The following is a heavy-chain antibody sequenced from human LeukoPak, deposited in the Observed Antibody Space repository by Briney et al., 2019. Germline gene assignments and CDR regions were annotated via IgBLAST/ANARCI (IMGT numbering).Heavy chain of an antibody. J-gene: IGHJ5*02. D-gene: IGHD4-4*01. CDR2: INSDGSST. Sequence: GGSLRLSCAASGFTFSSYWMHWVRQAPGKGLVWVSRINSDGSSTSYADSVKGRFTISRDNAKNTLYLQMNSLRAEDTAVYYCVRESTVSWFDPWGQGALVTVSS. CDR3: VRESTVSWFDP. CDR1: GFTFSSYW. V-gene: IGHV3-74*01.